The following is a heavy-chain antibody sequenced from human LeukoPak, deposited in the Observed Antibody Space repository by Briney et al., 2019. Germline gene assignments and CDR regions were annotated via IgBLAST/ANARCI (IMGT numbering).Heavy chain of an antibody. J-gene: IGHJ4*02. Sequence: ASVKVSCKASGYTFTSYGISWVRQAPGQGLEWMGWISAYNGNTNYAQKLQGRVTMTTDTSTSTAYMELRSLRSDDTAVYYCARDRFGWFAQLSFYFDYWGQGTLVTVSS. V-gene: IGHV1-18*01. CDR2: ISAYNGNT. D-gene: IGHD3-10*01. CDR3: ARDRFGWFAQLSFYFDY. CDR1: GYTFTSYG.